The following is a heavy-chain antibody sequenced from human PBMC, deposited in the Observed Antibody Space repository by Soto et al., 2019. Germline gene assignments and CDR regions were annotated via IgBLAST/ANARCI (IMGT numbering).Heavy chain of an antibody. Sequence: EVQLLESGGGLVQPGGSRRLSCAASGFTFSHYAMSWVRQAPGRGLQWVPTISGSGAPTHYADSVKGRFGISRDNSNNMLFREMNSLKDEDTAVYYCTREAFSWGFAFDLWGQGTRVAVSS. V-gene: IGHV3-23*01. D-gene: IGHD3-16*01. CDR3: TREAFSWGFAFDL. CDR1: GFTFSHYA. J-gene: IGHJ3*01. CDR2: ISGSGAPT.